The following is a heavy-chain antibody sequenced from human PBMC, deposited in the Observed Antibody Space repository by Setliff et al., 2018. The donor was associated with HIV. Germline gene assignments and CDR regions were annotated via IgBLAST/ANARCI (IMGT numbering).Heavy chain of an antibody. CDR3: ARSTTAD. J-gene: IGHJ4*02. CDR1: GGSFNGYY. Sequence: PSETLSLTCAVYGGSFNGYYWSWIRQPAGKGLEWIGRIYTSGSTNYNPSLKSRVTISVDTSKNQFSLKLRSVTAADTALYYCARSTTADWGQGTMVTVSS. D-gene: IGHD4-17*01. CDR2: IYTSGST. V-gene: IGHV4-59*10.